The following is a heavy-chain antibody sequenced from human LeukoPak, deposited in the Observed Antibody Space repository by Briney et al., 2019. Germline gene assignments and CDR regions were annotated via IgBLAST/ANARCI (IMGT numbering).Heavy chain of an antibody. J-gene: IGHJ5*02. Sequence: SETLSLTCAVYIDSFSNYHWNWIRQTPAKGMEWIGEVNESGGTNISPSLRSRVILSVDTSKNQFSLKLISVTVADTAIYDCARGQGATVPQVGKNWFDPWGQGTRVTVSS. V-gene: IGHV4-34*01. CDR1: IDSFSNYH. CDR2: VNESGGT. CDR3: ARGQGATVPQVGKNWFDP. D-gene: IGHD1-26*01.